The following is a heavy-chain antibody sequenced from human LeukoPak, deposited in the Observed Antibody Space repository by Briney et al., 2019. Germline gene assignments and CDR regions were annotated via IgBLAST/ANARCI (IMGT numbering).Heavy chain of an antibody. CDR2: IIWNSGSI. Sequence: GGSLRLSCAASGFTLDDYAMHWVRQAPGKGLEWVSGIIWNSGSIGYADSVKGRFTISRDNAKNSLYLQMNSLRAEDTALYYCAKDISVGATPYYFYYWGQGTLVTVSS. CDR1: GFTLDDYA. V-gene: IGHV3-9*01. CDR3: AKDISVGATPYYFYY. D-gene: IGHD1-26*01. J-gene: IGHJ4*02.